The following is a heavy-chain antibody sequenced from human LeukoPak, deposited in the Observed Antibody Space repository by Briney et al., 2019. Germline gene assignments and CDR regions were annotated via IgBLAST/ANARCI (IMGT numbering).Heavy chain of an antibody. CDR3: ARSASSHSSSSPFDY. D-gene: IGHD6-6*01. CDR1: GGSISSSSYY. Sequence: SETLSLTCTVSGGSISSSSYYWGWIRQPPGKGLEWIGSIYYSGSTYYNPSLKSRVTLSVDTSKNQFSLKLSSVTAADTAVYYCARSASSHSSSSPFDYWGQGTLVTVSS. V-gene: IGHV4-39*07. CDR2: IYYSGST. J-gene: IGHJ4*02.